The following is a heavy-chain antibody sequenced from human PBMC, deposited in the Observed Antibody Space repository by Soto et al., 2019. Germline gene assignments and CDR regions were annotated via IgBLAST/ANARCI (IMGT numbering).Heavy chain of an antibody. CDR3: ARDSGIVGATTLHDC. CDR1: GFTFSSYA. Sequence: PGGSLRLSCAASGFTFSSYAMSWVRQAPGKGLEWVSALSGSGGTTYYADSVKGRFTISRDNSKNTLFLQMNSLRAEDTAIYYCARDSGIVGATTLHDCWGQGTLVTVSS. CDR2: LSGSGGTT. D-gene: IGHD1-26*01. V-gene: IGHV3-23*01. J-gene: IGHJ4*02.